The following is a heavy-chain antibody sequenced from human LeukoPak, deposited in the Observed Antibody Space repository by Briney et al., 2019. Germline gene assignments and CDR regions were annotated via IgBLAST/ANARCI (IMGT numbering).Heavy chain of an antibody. CDR2: INPNSGGT. D-gene: IGHD3-10*01. CDR3: ARGLSEGVLWFGGMENWFDP. Sequence: GASVKVSCKASGYTFTGYYMHWVRQAPGQGLEWMGWINPNSGGTNYAQKFQGRVTMTRDTSISTAYMELSRLRSDDTAVYYCARGLSEGVLWFGGMENWFDPWGQGTLVTVSS. J-gene: IGHJ5*02. CDR1: GYTFTGYY. V-gene: IGHV1-2*02.